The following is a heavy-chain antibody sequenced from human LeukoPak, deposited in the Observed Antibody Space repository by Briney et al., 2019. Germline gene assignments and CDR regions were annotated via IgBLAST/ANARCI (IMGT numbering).Heavy chain of an antibody. CDR2: IRFDGNLQ. V-gene: IGHV3-30*02. Sequence: GGSLRLSCAASGSTFRTFGMHWVRQAPGKGLEWVAFIRFDGNLQYYADSVQGRFNLSRDNSKNTLSLQMNSLRPDDTAVYYCLKDQYPPTNWFDPWGQGTLVTVSS. J-gene: IGHJ5*02. CDR3: LKDQYPPTNWFDP. CDR1: GSTFRTFG. D-gene: IGHD2-2*02.